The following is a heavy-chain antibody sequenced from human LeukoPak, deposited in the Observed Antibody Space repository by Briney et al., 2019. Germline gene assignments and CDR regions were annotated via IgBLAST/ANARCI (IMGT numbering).Heavy chain of an antibody. D-gene: IGHD6-13*01. Sequence: SETLSLTCTVSGGSISSYYWSWIRQPPGKGLEWIGEINHSGSTNYNPSLKSRVTISVDTSKNQFSLKLSSVTAADTAVYYCAGSSWPFYNWFDPWGQGTLVTVSS. CDR1: GGSISSYY. V-gene: IGHV4-34*01. J-gene: IGHJ5*02. CDR2: INHSGST. CDR3: AGSSWPFYNWFDP.